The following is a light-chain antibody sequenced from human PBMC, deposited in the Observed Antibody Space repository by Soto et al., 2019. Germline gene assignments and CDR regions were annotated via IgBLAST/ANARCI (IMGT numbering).Light chain of an antibody. CDR2: DVS. CDR1: QSIGQW. V-gene: IGKV1-5*01. CDR3: QQYSSFFYS. Sequence: EIQMTQFPSYVYASVGDRVTLSCRASQSIGQWLAWYQQKSGKAPDLLIFDVSRRETGVPSRFSGSGSGTEFTLTISSLQPDDFATYFCQQYSSFFYSFGQGTKVDI. J-gene: IGKJ2*01.